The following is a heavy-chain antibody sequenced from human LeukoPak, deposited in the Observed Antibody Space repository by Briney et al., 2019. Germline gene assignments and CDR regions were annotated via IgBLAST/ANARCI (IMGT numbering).Heavy chain of an antibody. Sequence: SETLSLTYTVSGGSISSGDYYWSWIRQPPGKGLEWIGYIYYSGSTYYNPSLKSRVTISVDTSKNQFSLKLSSVTAADTAVYYCARMMTTVTTIYFDYWGQGTLVTVSS. D-gene: IGHD4-17*01. CDR1: GGSISSGDYY. CDR2: IYYSGST. V-gene: IGHV4-30-4*01. CDR3: ARMMTTVTTIYFDY. J-gene: IGHJ4*02.